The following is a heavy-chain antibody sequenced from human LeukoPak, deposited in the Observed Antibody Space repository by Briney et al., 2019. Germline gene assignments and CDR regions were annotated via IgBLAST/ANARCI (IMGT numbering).Heavy chain of an antibody. V-gene: IGHV3-23*01. CDR1: GFTFSNYW. CDR3: AKDPRRTYYYGSGTHHSYYYGMDV. Sequence: GGSLRLSCAASGFTFSNYWMTWVRQAPGKGLEWVSAISGSGGSTYYADSVKGRFTISRDNSKNTLYLQMNSLRAEDTAVYYCAKDPRRTYYYGSGTHHSYYYGMDVWGQGTTVTVSS. CDR2: ISGSGGST. D-gene: IGHD3-10*01. J-gene: IGHJ6*02.